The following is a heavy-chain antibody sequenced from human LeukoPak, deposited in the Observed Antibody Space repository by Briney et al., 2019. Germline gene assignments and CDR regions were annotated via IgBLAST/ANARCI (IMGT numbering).Heavy chain of an antibody. CDR3: AKDLMRDRWFGES. D-gene: IGHD3-10*01. V-gene: IGHV3-30*02. J-gene: IGHJ5*02. CDR1: GFTFSYYG. Sequence: GGSLRLSCAASGFTFSYYGMHWVRQAPGKGLEWVAFVRYDGNDKFYAESVKGRFTISKDTSRNTLYLQMNSLRLEDTALYYCAKDLMRDRWFGESWGQGTLVTVSS. CDR2: VRYDGNDK.